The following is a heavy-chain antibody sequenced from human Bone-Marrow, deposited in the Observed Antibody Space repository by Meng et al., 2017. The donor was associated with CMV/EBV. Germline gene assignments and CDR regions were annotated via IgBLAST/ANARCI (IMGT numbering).Heavy chain of an antibody. D-gene: IGHD2-21*02. CDR3: AKHEVVTATPIDY. J-gene: IGHJ4*02. CDR1: GFTFSNFW. Sequence: ASGFTFSNFWIHWVRQGPGMGRVWVSRISGGGSSTYYADSVKGRFTISRDNSKNMLYLQMNSLRAEDTAIYYCAKHEVVTATPIDYWGQGTLVTVSS. CDR2: ISGGGSST. V-gene: IGHV3-23*01.